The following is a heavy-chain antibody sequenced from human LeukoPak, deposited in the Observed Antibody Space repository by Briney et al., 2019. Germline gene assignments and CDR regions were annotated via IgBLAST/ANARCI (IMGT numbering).Heavy chain of an antibody. J-gene: IGHJ4*02. V-gene: IGHV3-53*01. CDR3: ARDPSHGSGSGGFGY. CDR2: IYSGGST. CDR1: GFTVSSNY. Sequence: GGSLRLSCAASGFTVSSNYMSWVRQVPGKGLEWVSIIYSGGSTYYADSVKGRFTISRDNSKNTLYLQMNSLRAEDTAVYYCARDPSHGSGSGGFGYWGQGTLVTVSS. D-gene: IGHD3-10*01.